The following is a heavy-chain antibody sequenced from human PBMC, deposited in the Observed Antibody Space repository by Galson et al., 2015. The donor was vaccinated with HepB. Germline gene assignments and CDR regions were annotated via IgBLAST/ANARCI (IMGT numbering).Heavy chain of an antibody. D-gene: IGHD5-24*01. CDR3: ARDLGGVDGDGLDV. V-gene: IGHV3-33*01. CDR2: IWSDGRNE. J-gene: IGHJ6*02. CDR1: GFTFSYHG. Sequence: SLRLSCAASGFTFSYHGMHWVRQAPGEGLEWVAVIWSDGRNEHYADSVKGRFTISRDNSKNTLYLQMNSLRDDDTAVYYCARDLGGVDGDGLDVWGQGSAVTVSS.